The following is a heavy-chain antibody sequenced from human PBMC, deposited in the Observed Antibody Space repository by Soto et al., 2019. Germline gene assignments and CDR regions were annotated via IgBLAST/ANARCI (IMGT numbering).Heavy chain of an antibody. CDR3: TRDGRRGYDMDV. D-gene: IGHD1-26*01. V-gene: IGHV3-48*02. Sequence: PGGSLRLSCAASGFTISTYHLNWVRQAPGKGLEWVSYISTDLRALYYPDSVRGRFTISRDNAKNSLYLQMTSLRDEDTGVYYCTRDGRRGYDMDVWGQGTTVTSP. CDR1: GFTISTYH. J-gene: IGHJ6*02. CDR2: ISTDLRAL.